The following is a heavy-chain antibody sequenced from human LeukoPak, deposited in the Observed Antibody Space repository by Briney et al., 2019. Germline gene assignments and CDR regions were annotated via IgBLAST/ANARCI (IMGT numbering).Heavy chain of an antibody. J-gene: IGHJ5*02. Sequence: GGSLRLSCAASGFTFSSYATSWVRPAPGKGREWVSAISGSVGSTSYADSVKGRFTITRDNSKNTLYLQMNSLRAEDTAVYYCAKDPRPGFAAAGTGMRGNWADPWGQGTLVTVSS. D-gene: IGHD6-13*01. CDR3: AKDPRPGFAAAGTGMRGNWADP. V-gene: IGHV3-23*01. CDR2: ISGSVGST. CDR1: GFTFSSYA.